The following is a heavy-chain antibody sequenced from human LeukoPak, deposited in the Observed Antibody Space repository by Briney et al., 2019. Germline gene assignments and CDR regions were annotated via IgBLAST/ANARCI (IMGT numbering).Heavy chain of an antibody. CDR1: GFTFSSYS. Sequence: GGSLRLSCAASGFTFSSYSMNWVRQAPGKGLEWVSSISSSSSYIYYADSVKGRFTISRDNAKNSLYLQMNSLRAEDTAVYYCARDRNPYSSGPVGDYWGQGTLVTVSS. J-gene: IGHJ4*02. CDR3: ARDRNPYSSGPVGDY. V-gene: IGHV3-21*01. CDR2: ISSSSSYI. D-gene: IGHD6-19*01.